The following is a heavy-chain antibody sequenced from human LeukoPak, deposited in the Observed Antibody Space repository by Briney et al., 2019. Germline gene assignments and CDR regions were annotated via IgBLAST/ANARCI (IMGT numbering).Heavy chain of an antibody. CDR1: GVRFTSYW. Sequence: GESLKISCKGYGVRFTSYWVAWVRQMPGKGLEWMGIIFPGDSDTRYSPSIQGQVTISVDRSISTAYLQWSSLKASDTAIYYCARRPLHSQNWLAPWGQGTLVTVSS. J-gene: IGHJ5*02. V-gene: IGHV5-51*01. CDR3: ARRPLHSQNWLAP. CDR2: IFPGDSDT.